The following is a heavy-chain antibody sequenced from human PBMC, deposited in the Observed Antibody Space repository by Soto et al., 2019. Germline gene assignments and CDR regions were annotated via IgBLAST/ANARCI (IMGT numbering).Heavy chain of an antibody. CDR1: GFTFSSYA. CDR2: ISYDGSNK. Sequence: GGSLRLSCAASGFTFSSYAMHWVRQAPGKGLEWVAVISYDGSNKYYADSVKGRFTISRDNSKNTLYLQMNSLRAEDTAVYYCARDRPWSFDYWGQGTLVTVSS. J-gene: IGHJ4*02. V-gene: IGHV3-30-3*01. CDR3: ARDRPWSFDY. D-gene: IGHD1-1*01.